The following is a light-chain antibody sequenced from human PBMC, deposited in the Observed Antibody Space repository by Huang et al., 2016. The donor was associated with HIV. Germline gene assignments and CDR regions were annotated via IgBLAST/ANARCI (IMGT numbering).Light chain of an antibody. Sequence: DIQMTQSPSTLSAPVGDTVTITCRASQSVSTWLAWYQQKPGKAPKLLIYKASNLQIGVPSSFSGSGSGTDFTLTINGLQPDDSATYYCQQYGSYPLTFGGGTKLEIK. CDR1: QSVSTW. CDR2: KAS. CDR3: QQYGSYPLT. V-gene: IGKV1-5*03. J-gene: IGKJ4*01.